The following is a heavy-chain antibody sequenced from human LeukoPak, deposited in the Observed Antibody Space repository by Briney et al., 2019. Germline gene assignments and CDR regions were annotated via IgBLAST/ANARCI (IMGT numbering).Heavy chain of an antibody. CDR1: GGSISSYY. CDR2: IYYSGST. V-gene: IGHV4-59*08. CDR3: ATNWSDFDY. J-gene: IGHJ4*02. D-gene: IGHD1-1*01. Sequence: ASETLSLTCTVSGGSISSYYWSWIRQPPGKGLEWIGYIYYSGSTNYNPSLKSRVTISVDTSKNQLSLRLSSVTAADTAVYYCATNWSDFDYWGPGTLVTVSS.